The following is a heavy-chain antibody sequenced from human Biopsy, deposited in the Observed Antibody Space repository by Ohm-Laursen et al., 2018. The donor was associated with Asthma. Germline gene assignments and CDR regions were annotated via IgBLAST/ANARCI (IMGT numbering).Heavy chain of an antibody. CDR1: GFSFDDCA. J-gene: IGHJ4*01. Sequence: SLRLSCAATGFSFDDCAMHWVRQAPGKGLEWVSSISWNSGNIDYAVSVKGRFTISRDNAKNSLYLQMQSLRPEDTAFYYCAKSADYYDSTDYLDLWGRGTLVTVSS. D-gene: IGHD3-22*01. CDR3: AKSADYYDSTDYLDL. CDR2: ISWNSGNI. V-gene: IGHV3-9*01.